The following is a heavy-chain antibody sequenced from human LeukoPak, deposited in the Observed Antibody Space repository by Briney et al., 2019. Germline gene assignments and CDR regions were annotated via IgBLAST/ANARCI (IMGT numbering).Heavy chain of an antibody. Sequence: GGSLRLSCAASGFTFSSYGMHWVRQAPGKGLEWVAFIRYDGSNKYYADSVKGRFTISRDNSKNTLYLQMNSLRAEDTAVYYCANDPGSYFDYWGQGTLVTVSS. D-gene: IGHD1-26*01. V-gene: IGHV3-30*02. CDR1: GFTFSSYG. CDR3: ANDPGSYFDY. J-gene: IGHJ4*02. CDR2: IRYDGSNK.